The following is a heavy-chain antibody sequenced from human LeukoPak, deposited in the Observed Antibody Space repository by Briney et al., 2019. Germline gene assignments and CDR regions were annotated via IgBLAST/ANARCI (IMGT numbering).Heavy chain of an antibody. V-gene: IGHV3-48*01. D-gene: IGHD2-2*01. J-gene: IGHJ4*02. Sequence: PGGSLRLSCAASGFTFSSYSTNWVRQAPGKGLEWVSYISSSSSTIYYADSVKGRFTISRDNAKNSLYLQMNSLRAEDTAVYYCARDPRYCSSTSCQPDYWGQGTLVTVSS. CDR1: GFTFSSYS. CDR2: ISSSSSTI. CDR3: ARDPRYCSSTSCQPDY.